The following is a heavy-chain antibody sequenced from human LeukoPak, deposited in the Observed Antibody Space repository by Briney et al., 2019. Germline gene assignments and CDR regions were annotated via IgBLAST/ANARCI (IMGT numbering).Heavy chain of an antibody. Sequence: SETLSLTCTVSGGYISTYYWSWIRQPPGKGLECIGYIYYSGSTNYNPSLKSRVTISVDTSKNQFSLKLSSVTAADTAVYYCARLQGDYYDSGWYFDLWGRGTLVTVSS. V-gene: IGHV4-59*08. CDR1: GGYISTYY. CDR2: IYYSGST. CDR3: ARLQGDYYDSGWYFDL. D-gene: IGHD3-22*01. J-gene: IGHJ2*01.